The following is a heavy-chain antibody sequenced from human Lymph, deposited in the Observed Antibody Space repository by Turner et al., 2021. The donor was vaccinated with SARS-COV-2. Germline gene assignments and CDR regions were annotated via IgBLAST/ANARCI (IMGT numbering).Heavy chain of an antibody. Sequence: QVQLVESGGGVVQPGRSLRLSWAASGFTFSSYGMHWVRQAPGKGLEWVAVIWYDGTNKYYADSVKGRFTISRDNSKNTLYLQMNSLRAEDTAVYYCAREDVVGATTGLDYWGQGTLVTVSS. V-gene: IGHV3-33*01. J-gene: IGHJ4*02. CDR1: GFTFSSYG. CDR2: IWYDGTNK. CDR3: AREDVVGATTGLDY. D-gene: IGHD1-26*01.